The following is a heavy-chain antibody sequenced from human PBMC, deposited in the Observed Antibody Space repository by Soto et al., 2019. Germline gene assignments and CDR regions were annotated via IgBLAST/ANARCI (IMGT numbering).Heavy chain of an antibody. D-gene: IGHD3-3*01. V-gene: IGHV3-30-3*01. CDR1: GYTFSSYA. Sequence: GGSLRLSCAASGYTFSSYAMHWVRQAPGKGLEWVAVISYDGSNKYYADSVKGRFTISRDNSKNTLYLQMNSLRAEDTAVYYCARDRGRFLEWLTFNYYYGVDVWGEGTTVTVSS. J-gene: IGHJ6*04. CDR3: ARDRGRFLEWLTFNYYYGVDV. CDR2: ISYDGSNK.